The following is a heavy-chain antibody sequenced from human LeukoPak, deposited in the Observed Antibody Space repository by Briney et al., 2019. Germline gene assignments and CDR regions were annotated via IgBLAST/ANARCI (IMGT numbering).Heavy chain of an antibody. D-gene: IGHD6-19*01. CDR3: ARPRSGDKNKGYYFDY. CDR1: GFTFTTYW. J-gene: IGHJ4*02. Sequence: GGSLRLSCAASGFTFTTYWMTWVRQAPGKGLEWVATIKQDGSEKYYVDSVKGRFTISRDYAKKSLFLQMNSLRAEDTAVYYCARPRSGDKNKGYYFDYWGQETLVTVSS. V-gene: IGHV3-7*01. CDR2: IKQDGSEK.